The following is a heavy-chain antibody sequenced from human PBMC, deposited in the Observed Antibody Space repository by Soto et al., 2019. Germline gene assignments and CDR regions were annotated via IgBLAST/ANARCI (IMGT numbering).Heavy chain of an antibody. V-gene: IGHV1-69*13. CDR2: IIPIFGTA. J-gene: IGHJ3*02. CDR3: ARSQTHPDMIVVVIKPNDAFDI. D-gene: IGHD3-22*01. Sequence: GASVKVSCKASGGTFSSYAISWVRQAPGQGLEWMGGIIPIFGTANYAQKFQGRVTITADESTSTAYMELSSLRSEDTAVYYCARSQTHPDMIVVVIKPNDAFDIWGQGTMVTVSS. CDR1: GGTFSSYA.